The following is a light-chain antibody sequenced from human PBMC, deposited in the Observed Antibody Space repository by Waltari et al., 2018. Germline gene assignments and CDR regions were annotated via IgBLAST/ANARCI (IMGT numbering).Light chain of an antibody. J-gene: IGKJ4*01. V-gene: IGKV3-15*01. CDR2: GAS. CDR1: QSVRTN. CDR3: QQYYVWPPIT. Sequence: VLLTQSPASLSVSPGDTVILSCRDSQSVRTNLVWYQQKAGQAPRTLIYGASTMASGVPSRFIGSGSETDFTLIISILQSEDAAVYFCQQYYVWPPITFGGGTKLEI.